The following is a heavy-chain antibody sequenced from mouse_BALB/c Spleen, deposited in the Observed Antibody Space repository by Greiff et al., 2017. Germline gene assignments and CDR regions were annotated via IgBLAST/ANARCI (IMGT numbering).Heavy chain of an antibody. CDR3: VRGFYCGSSYDWYFDV. J-gene: IGHJ1*01. CDR2: ISSGSSTI. CDR1: GFTFSSFG. Sequence: EVKVVESGGGLVQPGGSRKLSCAASGFTFSSFGMHWVRQAPEKALEWVAYISSGSSTIYYADTVKGRFTISRDNPKNTLFLQMTSLRSEGTAMYYCVRGFYCGSSYDWYFDVWGAGTTVTVSA. D-gene: IGHD1-1*01. V-gene: IGHV5-17*02.